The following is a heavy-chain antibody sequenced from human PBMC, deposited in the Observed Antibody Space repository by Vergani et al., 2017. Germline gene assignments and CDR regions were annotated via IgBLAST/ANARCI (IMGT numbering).Heavy chain of an antibody. D-gene: IGHD1-1*01. V-gene: IGHV5-51*01. J-gene: IGHJ4*02. CDR3: ARHTTYTDS. CDR1: EYSFGNYW. Sequence: EVELVQSGPEMRKPGESLKISCKGSEYSFGNYWIGWVRQMPGKGLEWMVIIYPADSDTRYSPSFQGQVTISADKSISTAFLQWDSLKASDTALYDSARHTTYTDSWGQGTLVTVSS. CDR2: IYPADSDT.